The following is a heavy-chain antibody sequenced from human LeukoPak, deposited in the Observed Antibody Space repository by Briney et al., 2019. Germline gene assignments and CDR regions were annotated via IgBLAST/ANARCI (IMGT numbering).Heavy chain of an antibody. CDR1: GYTFISYG. V-gene: IGHV1-24*01. CDR2: FDPEDGET. J-gene: IGHJ5*02. D-gene: IGHD3-10*01. Sequence: ASVKVSCKASGYTFISYGISWVRQAPGQGLEWMGGFDPEDGETIYAQKFQGRVTMTEDTSTDTAYMELSSLRSEDTAVYYCATDSYGSGSYCFDPWGQGTLVTVSS. CDR3: ATDSYGSGSYCFDP.